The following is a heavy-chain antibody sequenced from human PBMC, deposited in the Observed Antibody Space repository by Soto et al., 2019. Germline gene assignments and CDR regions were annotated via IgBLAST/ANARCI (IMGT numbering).Heavy chain of an antibody. Sequence: QVQLVQSGAEVKKPGSSVRVSCTASEGTFDFYTISWVRQAPGKGLEWMGRFIPMVTMTSYAQKFQGRVKITADKSTSTVYMILSSLKSDDTAIYYCATNYGSGSTHFDYWGQGTLVTVSS. V-gene: IGHV1-69*02. CDR2: FIPMVTMT. J-gene: IGHJ4*02. CDR3: ATNYGSGSTHFDY. D-gene: IGHD3-10*01. CDR1: EGTFDFYT.